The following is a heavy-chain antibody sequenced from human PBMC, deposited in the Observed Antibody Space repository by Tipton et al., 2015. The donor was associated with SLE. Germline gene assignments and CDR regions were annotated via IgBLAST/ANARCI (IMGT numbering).Heavy chain of an antibody. J-gene: IGHJ5*02. Sequence: LRLSCAVSGGSVTTYYWSWVRQPPGKGLEWLGFVYHSGTTGYNPSLSNRLTLSLDTSRNHFSLKLTSVTAADTAVYYCARTYNDFGTTWFDPWGQGALVTVSS. D-gene: IGHD1-14*01. CDR2: VYHSGTT. CDR3: ARTYNDFGTTWFDP. V-gene: IGHV4-59*02. CDR1: GGSVTTYY.